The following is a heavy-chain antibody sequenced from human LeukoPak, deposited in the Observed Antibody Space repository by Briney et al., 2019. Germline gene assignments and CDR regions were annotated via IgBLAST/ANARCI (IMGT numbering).Heavy chain of an antibody. CDR1: GFTFSSYE. CDR2: ISSSGSTI. CDR3: ARDGTPIYNSGWVYMDV. V-gene: IGHV3-48*03. Sequence: GGSLRLSCAASGFTFSSYEMNWVRQAPGKGLEWVSYISSSGSTIYYADSLKGRFTISRDNAKNSLDLQMNSLRVEDTAVYYCARDGTPIYNSGWVYMDVWGRGATVTISS. D-gene: IGHD6-25*01. J-gene: IGHJ6*03.